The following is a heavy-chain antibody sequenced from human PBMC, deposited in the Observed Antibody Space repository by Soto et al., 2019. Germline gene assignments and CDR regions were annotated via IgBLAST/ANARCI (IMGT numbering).Heavy chain of an antibody. CDR3: ARGGRYCSSTSCSQDYYYGMDV. V-gene: IGHV1-69*02. D-gene: IGHD2-2*01. CDR2: IIPILGIA. J-gene: IGHJ6*02. Sequence: QVQLVQSGAEVKKPGSSVKVSCKASGGTFSSYTISWVRQAPGQGLEWMGRIIPILGIANYAQKFQGRVTITADKSTSTAYMELSSLRSEDTAVYYCARGGRYCSSTSCSQDYYYGMDVWGQGTTVTVSS. CDR1: GGTFSSYT.